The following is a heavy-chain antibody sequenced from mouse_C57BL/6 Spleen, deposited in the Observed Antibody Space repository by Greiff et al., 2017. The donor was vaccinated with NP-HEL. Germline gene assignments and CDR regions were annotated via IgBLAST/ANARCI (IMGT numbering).Heavy chain of an antibody. J-gene: IGHJ2*01. CDR3: ARSGDWEYFDY. Sequence: EVQLQQSGPELVKPGASVKISCKASGYTFTDSYMNWVKQSHGKSLEWIGDINPNNGGTSYNQKFKGKATLTVDKSSSTAYMELRSLTSEDSAVYYCARSGDWEYFDYWGQGTTLTVSS. CDR1: GYTFTDSY. CDR2: INPNNGGT. D-gene: IGHD4-1*01. V-gene: IGHV1-26*01.